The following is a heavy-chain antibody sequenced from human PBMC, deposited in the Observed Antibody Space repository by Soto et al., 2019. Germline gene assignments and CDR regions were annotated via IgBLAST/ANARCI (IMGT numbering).Heavy chain of an antibody. J-gene: IGHJ4*02. CDR1: GFTFDDYA. Sequence: GGPRRLSCAASGFTFDDYAMHGARQATGKGLEWVSGISWNSGSIGYADSVKGRFTISRDNAKNSLYLQMNSLRAEDTALYYCAKDIGRVIYGSKFDYRGQGTLVTVHS. CDR2: ISWNSGSI. V-gene: IGHV3-9*01. CDR3: AKDIGRVIYGSKFDY. D-gene: IGHD4-17*01.